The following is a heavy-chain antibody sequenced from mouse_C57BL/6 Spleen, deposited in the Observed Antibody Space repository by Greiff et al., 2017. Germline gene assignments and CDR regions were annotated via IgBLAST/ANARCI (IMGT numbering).Heavy chain of an antibody. CDR2: ISDGGSYT. J-gene: IGHJ2*01. CDR3: ARDWLLRVFDY. V-gene: IGHV5-4*01. D-gene: IGHD2-3*01. CDR1: GFTFSSYA. Sequence: EVHLVESGGGLVKPGGSLKLSCAASGFTFSSYAMSWVRQTPEKRLEWVATISDGGSYTYYPDNVKGRFTISRDNAKNNLYLQMSHLKSEDTAMYYWARDWLLRVFDYWGEGTPLTLSS.